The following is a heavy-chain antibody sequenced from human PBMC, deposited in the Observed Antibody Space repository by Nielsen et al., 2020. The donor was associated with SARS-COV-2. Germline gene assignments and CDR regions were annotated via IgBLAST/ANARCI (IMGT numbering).Heavy chain of an antibody. Sequence: GGSLRLSRAASGFTFSSYWMSWVRQAPGKGLEWVANIKEDGSEKYYVDSVKGRFSISRDNAKNSLYLQMNSLRVEDTAVYYCARDSVAATGQIYFYGFDVWGQGTTVTVSS. CDR3: ARDSVAATGQIYFYGFDV. CDR1: GFTFSSYW. V-gene: IGHV3-7*03. CDR2: IKEDGSEK. J-gene: IGHJ6*02. D-gene: IGHD2-15*01.